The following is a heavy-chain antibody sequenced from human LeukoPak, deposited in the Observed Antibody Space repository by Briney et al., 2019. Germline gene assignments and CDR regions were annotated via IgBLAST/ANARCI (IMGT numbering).Heavy chain of an antibody. CDR1: GFIFSSYG. D-gene: IGHD3-10*01. CDR3: ARDIEDRLGFQSFDS. Sequence: PGGSLRLSCAASGFIFSSYGMHWVRQAPGKGLEWVAVIWFDGSKKYYADSVRGRFTISRDNSKNTLFLQMNSLRAEDTAVYYCARDIEDRLGFQSFDSWGQGTLVTVSS. J-gene: IGHJ4*02. V-gene: IGHV3-33*01. CDR2: IWFDGSKK.